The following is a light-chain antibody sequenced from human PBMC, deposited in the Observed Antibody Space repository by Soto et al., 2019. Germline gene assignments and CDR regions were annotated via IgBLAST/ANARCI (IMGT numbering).Light chain of an antibody. J-gene: IGLJ2*01. CDR1: NLGDRF. V-gene: IGLV3-1*01. CDR2: HDT. Sequence: SYELTQPPSVSVSPGQTAAITCSGDNLGDRFASWYQQRPGQSPVLVIYHDTTRPSGIPERFSGSSSGNTATLTITGTLAMDEADYFCQARDSDSLVFGGGTKLTVL. CDR3: QARDSDSLV.